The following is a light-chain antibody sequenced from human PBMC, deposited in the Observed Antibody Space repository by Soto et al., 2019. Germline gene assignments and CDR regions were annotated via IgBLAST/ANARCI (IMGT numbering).Light chain of an antibody. CDR2: AAS. J-gene: IGKJ5*01. Sequence: DIQMTQSPSSLSASVGARVPITCRASQSISSYLNWYQQKPGKAPKLLIYAASSLESGVPSRFSGSGSGTEFTLTISSLQPEDFASYYCQQSYNMSPITFGQGTRLEIK. V-gene: IGKV1-39*01. CDR1: QSISSY. CDR3: QQSYNMSPIT.